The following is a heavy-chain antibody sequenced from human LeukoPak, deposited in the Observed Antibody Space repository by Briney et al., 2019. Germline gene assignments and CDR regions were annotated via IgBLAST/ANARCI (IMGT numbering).Heavy chain of an antibody. CDR1: AFTFSSYS. D-gene: IGHD2-2*01. V-gene: IGHV3-30*04. CDR3: ARFNIVVVPAAMPGGYFDY. CDR2: ISYDGSNK. Sequence: GGSLRLSCAASAFTFSSYSMHWVRQAPGKGLEWVAGISYDGSNKYYADSVKGRFSISRDNSKNTLYLQMNSLRAEDTAVYYCARFNIVVVPAAMPGGYFDYWGQETLVTVSS. J-gene: IGHJ4*02.